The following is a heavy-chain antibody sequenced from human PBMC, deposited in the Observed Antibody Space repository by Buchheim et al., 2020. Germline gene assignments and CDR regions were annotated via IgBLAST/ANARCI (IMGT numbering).Heavy chain of an antibody. V-gene: IGHV3-33*01. CDR1: GFTFSSYG. CDR3: ARDAVAARPRYYFDY. Sequence: QVQLVESGGGVVQPGRSLRLSCAASGFTFSSYGMHWVRQAPGKGLEWVAVIWYDGSNKYYADSVKGRFTISRDNSKNTLYLQMNSLRAEDTAVYYCARDAVAARPRYYFDYWGQGTL. J-gene: IGHJ4*02. D-gene: IGHD6-6*01. CDR2: IWYDGSNK.